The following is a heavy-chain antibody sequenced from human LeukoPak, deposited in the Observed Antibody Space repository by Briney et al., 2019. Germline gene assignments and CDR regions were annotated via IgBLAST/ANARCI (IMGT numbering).Heavy chain of an antibody. CDR1: GGTFSSYA. J-gene: IGHJ5*02. CDR3: ARVPHIVVVPAAIGWTNWFDP. CDR2: ISAYNGNT. V-gene: IGHV1-18*01. D-gene: IGHD2-2*02. Sequence: GASVKVSCKASGGTFSSYAISWVRQAPGQGLEWMGWISAYNGNTNYAQKLQGRVTMTTDTSTSTAYMELRSLRSDDTAVYYCARVPHIVVVPAAIGWTNWFDPWGQGTLVTVSS.